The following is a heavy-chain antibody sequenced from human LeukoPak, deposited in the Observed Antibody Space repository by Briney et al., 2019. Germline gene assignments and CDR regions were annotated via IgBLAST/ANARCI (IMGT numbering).Heavy chain of an antibody. Sequence: GGSLRLSCAASGFTFSDYYMSWIRQAPGKGLEWVSYISDSGNYENYADSVKGLFTISRDNAKNSLYLQMNSLRVEDTAVYYCARGQGAFDPYYFDYWGQGALVTVSS. CDR1: GFTFSDYY. CDR2: ISDSGNYE. J-gene: IGHJ4*02. D-gene: IGHD4/OR15-4a*01. V-gene: IGHV3-11*06. CDR3: ARGQGAFDPYYFDY.